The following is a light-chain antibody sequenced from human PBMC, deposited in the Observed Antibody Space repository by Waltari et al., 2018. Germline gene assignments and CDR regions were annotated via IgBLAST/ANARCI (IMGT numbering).Light chain of an antibody. V-gene: IGKV1-5*03. Sequence: DIQMTQSPSTLSASVGDRVSITCRASQSISIWLAWYQQRAVKAPKLLISKSSSLESGVPSRFSGSGSGTEFTLTITNLHPDDFATYYCQHYDNYPVAFGQGTKLEIK. CDR3: QHYDNYPVA. CDR1: QSISIW. J-gene: IGKJ2*01. CDR2: KSS.